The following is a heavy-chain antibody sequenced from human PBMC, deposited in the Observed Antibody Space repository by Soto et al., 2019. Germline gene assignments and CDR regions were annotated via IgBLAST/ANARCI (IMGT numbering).Heavy chain of an antibody. V-gene: IGHV1-2*02. D-gene: IGHD1-1*01. CDR1: GYTFSDYY. Sequence: SVKVSCKASGYTFSDYYIHWVRQAPGQGLEWMGWINPNSGGTKYAPKFQGGVTMTRDTSITTAYMELSRLSSGDTAVYYCAREPATAKPEGVDFWGQGTLVTVSS. J-gene: IGHJ4*02. CDR2: INPNSGGT. CDR3: AREPATAKPEGVDF.